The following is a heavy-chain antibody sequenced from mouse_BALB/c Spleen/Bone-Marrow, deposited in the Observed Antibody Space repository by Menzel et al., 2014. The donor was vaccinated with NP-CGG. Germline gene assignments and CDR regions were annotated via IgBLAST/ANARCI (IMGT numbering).Heavy chain of an antibody. J-gene: IGHJ3*01. CDR2: ISSGGSYN. V-gene: IGHV5-6*01. CDR3: TRQDYGGYAY. D-gene: IGHD2-4*01. CDR1: GFTFSSYG. Sequence: DVHLLQSAGDLVKPGGSLKLSCAASGFTFSSYGMSWVRQTPDKRLAWVATISSGGSYNYYPDSVKGRFTISRDNAKNTLYLQMSSLKSEDTAMYYCTRQDYGGYAYWGQGTLVTVSA.